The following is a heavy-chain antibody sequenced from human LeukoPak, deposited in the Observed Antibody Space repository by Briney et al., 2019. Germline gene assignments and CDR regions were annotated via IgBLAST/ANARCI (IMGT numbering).Heavy chain of an antibody. CDR2: IYSDGST. CDR1: GFTFSGSA. D-gene: IGHD1-26*01. CDR3: AALPFY. Sequence: GGSLRLSCAASGFTFSGSAMHWVRQASGKGLEWVSVIYSDGSTYYADSVKGRFTISRDNSKDTLYLQMNSLRGDDTAIYYCAALPFYWGQGTLVTVSS. J-gene: IGHJ4*02. V-gene: IGHV3-53*05.